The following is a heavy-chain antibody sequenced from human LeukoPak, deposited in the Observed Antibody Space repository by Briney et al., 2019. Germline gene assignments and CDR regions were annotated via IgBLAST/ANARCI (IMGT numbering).Heavy chain of an antibody. CDR1: RFTFSSYG. Sequence: GGSLRLSRAASRFTFSSYGTHWARQAPGKGLEWVAYIQYDGSNEQYADSVKGRFSISRDSSKNILYLQMNSLRAEDTAVYYCAKDRCSNGVGCYYYYMDVWGKGTTVTISS. CDR2: IQYDGSNE. V-gene: IGHV3-30*02. CDR3: AKDRCSNGVGCYYYYMDV. D-gene: IGHD2-8*01. J-gene: IGHJ6*03.